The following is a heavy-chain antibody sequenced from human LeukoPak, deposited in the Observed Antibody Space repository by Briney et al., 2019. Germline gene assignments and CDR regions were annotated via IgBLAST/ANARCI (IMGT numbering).Heavy chain of an antibody. CDR3: AKEMIVVVKGNAFDI. V-gene: IGHV3-9*01. Sequence: GGSLRLSCAASGFTFDDYAMHWVRQAPGKGLEWVSGISWNSGSIGYADSVKGRFTISRDNAKNSLYLQMNSLRAEDTALYYCAKEMIVVVKGNAFDIWGQGTMVTVSS. CDR2: ISWNSGSI. D-gene: IGHD3-22*01. J-gene: IGHJ3*02. CDR1: GFTFDDYA.